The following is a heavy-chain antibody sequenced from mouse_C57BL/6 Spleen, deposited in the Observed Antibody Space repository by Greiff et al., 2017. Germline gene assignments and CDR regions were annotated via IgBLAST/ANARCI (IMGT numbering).Heavy chain of an antibody. J-gene: IGHJ1*03. V-gene: IGHV1-18*01. CDR2: INPNSGGT. Sequence: EVQLQQSGPELVKPGASVKIPCKASGYTFTDYNMDWVKQSHGKSLEWIGDINPNSGGTIYNQKFKGKATLTVDKSSSTAYMELRSLTSEDTAVYYCARSLITTVVGEFDVWGTGTTVTVSS. D-gene: IGHD1-1*01. CDR3: ARSLITTVVGEFDV. CDR1: GYTFTDYN.